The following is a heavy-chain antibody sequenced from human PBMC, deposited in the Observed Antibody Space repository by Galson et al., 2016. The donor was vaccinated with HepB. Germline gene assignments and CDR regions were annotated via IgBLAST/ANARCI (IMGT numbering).Heavy chain of an antibody. D-gene: IGHD3-10*01. Sequence: SLRLSCAASGFTFSSYAMSWVRQAPGKGLEWVSVISAASNTYYTDSVKGRFTISRDNSKTTLYLEMNSLRVEDTAVYFCANYLVYGSGRPGYFHSWGQGTLVTVSP. CDR1: GFTFSSYA. V-gene: IGHV3-23*01. J-gene: IGHJ4*02. CDR2: ISAASNT. CDR3: ANYLVYGSGRPGYFHS.